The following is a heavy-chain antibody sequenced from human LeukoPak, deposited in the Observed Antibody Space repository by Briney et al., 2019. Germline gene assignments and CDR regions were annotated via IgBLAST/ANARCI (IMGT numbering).Heavy chain of an antibody. CDR2: ISPYNGNT. V-gene: IGHV1-18*01. CDR1: GYTFITYG. Sequence: ASVKVSCKASGYTFITYGISWVRQAPGQGLEWMGWISPYNGNTNYAQKLQGRVTMTTDTSTSTAYMELRSLRSDDTAVYYCASCHCTNGVCYGECEYFQHWGQGTLVTVSS. D-gene: IGHD2-8*01. CDR3: ASCHCTNGVCYGECEYFQH. J-gene: IGHJ1*01.